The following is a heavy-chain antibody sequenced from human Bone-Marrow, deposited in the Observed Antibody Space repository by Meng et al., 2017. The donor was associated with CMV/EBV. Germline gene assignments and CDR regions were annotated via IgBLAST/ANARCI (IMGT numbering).Heavy chain of an antibody. Sequence: GESLKISCAASGFTFSSYGMHWVRQAAGKGLEWVAFIRYDGSNKYYADSVKGRFTISRDNSKNTLYLQMNSMRAEDTAVYYCADYGAEGYYYYYYGMDVWGQGTTVTVSS. D-gene: IGHD3-16*01. J-gene: IGHJ6*02. CDR1: GFTFSSYG. CDR2: IRYDGSNK. CDR3: ADYGAEGYYYYYYGMDV. V-gene: IGHV3-30*02.